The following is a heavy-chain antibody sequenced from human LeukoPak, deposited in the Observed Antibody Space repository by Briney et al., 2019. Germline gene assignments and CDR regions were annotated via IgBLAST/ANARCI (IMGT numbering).Heavy chain of an antibody. Sequence: GGSLRLSCAASVFTFDDYGMSWVRQAPGKGLEWVSGINWNGGSTGYADSVKGRFTISRDSAKNSLYLQMNSLRAEDTALYYCARDGGYSNDYWGQGTLVTVSS. CDR1: VFTFDDYG. CDR2: INWNGGST. D-gene: IGHD3-10*01. J-gene: IGHJ4*02. CDR3: ARDGGYSNDY. V-gene: IGHV3-20*04.